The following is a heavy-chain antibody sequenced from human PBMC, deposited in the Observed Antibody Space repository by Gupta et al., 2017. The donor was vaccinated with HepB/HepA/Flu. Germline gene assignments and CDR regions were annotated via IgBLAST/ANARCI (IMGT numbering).Heavy chain of an antibody. V-gene: IGHV4-34*01. Sequence: QVKLQQWGAGLLKPSETLSLPCVVHGGSSSDTSWTWIRQPPGKGMEWIGEANRRSPTKYSSSLKSRVTISLGTSKNQFSLILNSVTAADTAVYFCARHLWKNYYPAYYFDSWGQGILVTFSS. CDR2: ANRRSPT. D-gene: IGHD3-3*02. CDR3: ARHLWKNYYPAYYFDS. J-gene: IGHJ4*02. CDR1: GGSSSDTS.